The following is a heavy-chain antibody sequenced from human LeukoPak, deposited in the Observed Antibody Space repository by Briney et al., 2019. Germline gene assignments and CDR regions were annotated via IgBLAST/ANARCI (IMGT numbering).Heavy chain of an antibody. CDR2: LYYSGRT. J-gene: IGHJ4*02. V-gene: IGHV4-59*01. CDR1: GDSISSYF. CDR3: ARDYSGYEFDY. Sequence: SETLSLTCTASGDSISSYFWCWIRQPPGKGLEWIGCLYYSGRTNYSPSLTSRVTLSADTSKNQFSLKLNSMTAADSAIYYCARDYSGYEFDYWGQGTLVTVSS. D-gene: IGHD5-12*01.